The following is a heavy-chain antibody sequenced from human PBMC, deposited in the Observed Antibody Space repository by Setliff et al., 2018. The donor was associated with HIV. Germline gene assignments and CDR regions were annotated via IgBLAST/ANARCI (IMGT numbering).Heavy chain of an antibody. J-gene: IGHJ2*01. D-gene: IGHD3-22*01. Sequence: SETLSLTCTVSGGSISSGSYYWSWIRQPAGKGLEWIGRIYTSGSTNYNPSLKSRVTISVDTSKNQFSLKLSYVTAADTAVYYCARGSGYPWYFDLWGRGTLVTVSS. V-gene: IGHV4-61*02. CDR1: GGSISSGSYY. CDR3: ARGSGYPWYFDL. CDR2: IYTSGST.